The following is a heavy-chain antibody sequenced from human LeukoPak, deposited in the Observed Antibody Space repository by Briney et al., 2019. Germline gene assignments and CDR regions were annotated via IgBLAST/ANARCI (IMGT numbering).Heavy chain of an antibody. D-gene: IGHD2-8*01. J-gene: IGHJ4*02. CDR2: IYTSGST. CDR1: GGSISSGSYY. Sequence: SETLSLTCTVSGGSISSGSYYWSWIRQPAGKGLEWIGRIYTSGSTNYNPSLKSRVTISVDTSKNQFSLKLSSVTAADTAVYYCARTAYCTNGVCYSEDFDYWGQGTLVTVSS. V-gene: IGHV4-61*02. CDR3: ARTAYCTNGVCYSEDFDY.